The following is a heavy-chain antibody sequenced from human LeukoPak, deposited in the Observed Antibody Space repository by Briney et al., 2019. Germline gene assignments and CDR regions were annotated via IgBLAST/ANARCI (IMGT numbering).Heavy chain of an antibody. D-gene: IGHD6-19*01. CDR1: GFTVSNAC. V-gene: IGHV3-23*01. Sequence: GGSLRLSCAASGFTVSNACMSWVRQAPGKGLEWVSTISGSGGSTYYADTVKGRFTISRDNSKNTLYLQMNSLRAEDTAVYYCANSLAVAGPFDYWGQGTLVTVSS. CDR3: ANSLAVAGPFDY. J-gene: IGHJ4*02. CDR2: ISGSGGST.